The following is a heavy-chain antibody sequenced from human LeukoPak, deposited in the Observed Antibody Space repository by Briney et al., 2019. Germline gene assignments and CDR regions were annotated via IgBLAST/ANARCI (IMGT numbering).Heavy chain of an antibody. CDR3: ARFRGELMDGFDF. D-gene: IGHD1-7*01. Sequence: GDSLKISCKGSGHTFSTDWIAWVRQMPGKGLEWMGGIYAGDADTRYSPSFQGQVTISADKSLNTAYLQWTNLKASDTAMYYCARFRGELMDGFDFWGQGTLVTVSS. CDR2: IYAGDADT. CDR1: GHTFSTDW. V-gene: IGHV5-51*01. J-gene: IGHJ4*02.